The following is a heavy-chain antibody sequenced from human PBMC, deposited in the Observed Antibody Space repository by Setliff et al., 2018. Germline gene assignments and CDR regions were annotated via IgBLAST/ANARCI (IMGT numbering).Heavy chain of an antibody. V-gene: IGHV3-7*03. D-gene: IGHD3-16*01. CDR2: IKQDGSVK. CDR3: ARGGSPYYFDY. Sequence: PGGSLRLSCVVSGFTFDNYDMNWVRQAPGKGLEWVANIKQDGSVKYYVDSVKGRFTISRDNAKNSVDLEMNSLRAEDTAVYYCARGGSPYYFDYWGQGILVTVSS. J-gene: IGHJ4*02. CDR1: GFTFDNYD.